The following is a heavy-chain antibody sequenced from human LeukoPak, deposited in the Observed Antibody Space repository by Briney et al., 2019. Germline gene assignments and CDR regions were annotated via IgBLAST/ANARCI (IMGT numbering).Heavy chain of an antibody. CDR3: ARHNSSGWFWGAIDY. CDR2: IYYSGST. D-gene: IGHD6-19*01. CDR1: GGSISSYY. Sequence: SETLSLTCTVSGGSISSYYWSWIRQPPGKGLEWIGYIYYSGSTNYNPSLKSRVTISVDTSKNQFSLKLSSVTAADTAVYYCARHNSSGWFWGAIDYWGQGTLVTVSS. J-gene: IGHJ4*02. V-gene: IGHV4-59*08.